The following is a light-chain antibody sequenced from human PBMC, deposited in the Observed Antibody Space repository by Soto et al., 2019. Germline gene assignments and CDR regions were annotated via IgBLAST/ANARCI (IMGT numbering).Light chain of an antibody. CDR2: GAS. J-gene: IGKJ1*01. CDR3: QQYGSSRWT. V-gene: IGKV3-20*01. Sequence: EIVLTQSPGTVSLSPGERATLSCRASQSVSRSDLAWYQHKPGQSPRLLMYGASTRATGIPDRFSGSGSGTDFTLTISRLEPEDFAVYYCQQYGSSRWTFGQGTKVDIK. CDR1: QSVSRSD.